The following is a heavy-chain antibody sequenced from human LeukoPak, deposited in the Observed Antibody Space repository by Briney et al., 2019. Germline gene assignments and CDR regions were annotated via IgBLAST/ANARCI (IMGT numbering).Heavy chain of an antibody. CDR2: MYHSGST. Sequence: PSETLSLTCTVSGYSISSGHYWGWIRQPPGKGLEWIGSMYHSGSTYYNPPLKSRVTISEDTSKDQFFLKLRSVTAADTAVYYCARGPRFGELLWHWFDPWGQGTLVTVSS. D-gene: IGHD3-10*01. CDR1: GYSISSGHY. CDR3: ARGPRFGELLWHWFDP. V-gene: IGHV4-38-2*02. J-gene: IGHJ5*02.